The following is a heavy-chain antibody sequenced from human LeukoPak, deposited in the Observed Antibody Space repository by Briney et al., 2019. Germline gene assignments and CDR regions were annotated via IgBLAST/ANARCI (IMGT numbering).Heavy chain of an antibody. V-gene: IGHV4-39*07. Sequence: PSETLSLTCTVSGGSISSSSYYWGWIRQPPGKGLEWIGSIYHSGSTYYNPSLKSRVTISVDTSKNQFSLKLSSVTAADTAVYYCARDYDSSGYSVGYWGQGTLVTVSS. CDR2: IYHSGST. D-gene: IGHD3-22*01. CDR3: ARDYDSSGYSVGY. J-gene: IGHJ4*02. CDR1: GGSISSSSYY.